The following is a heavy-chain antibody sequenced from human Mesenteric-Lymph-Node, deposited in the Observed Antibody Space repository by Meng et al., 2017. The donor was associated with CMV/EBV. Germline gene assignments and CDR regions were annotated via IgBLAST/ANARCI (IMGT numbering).Heavy chain of an antibody. CDR3: ARESSSLAATYFDH. V-gene: IGHV3-48*04. J-gene: IGHJ4*02. CDR1: GFTFSSYS. D-gene: IGHD6-6*01. Sequence: GESLKISCAASGFTFSSYSINWVRQAPGKGLEWVSYISSSSSSIYYADSVKGRFTISRDNAKNSLYLQMNSLRAEDTAVYYCARESSSLAATYFDHWGQGALVTVSS. CDR2: ISSSSSSI.